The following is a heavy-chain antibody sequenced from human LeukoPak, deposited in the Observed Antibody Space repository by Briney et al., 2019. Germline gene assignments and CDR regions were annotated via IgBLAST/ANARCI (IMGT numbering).Heavy chain of an antibody. J-gene: IGHJ4*02. V-gene: IGHV3-7*05. CDR3: ARGLEWLDY. Sequence: PGGCLRLSCAASGFTFSNYWMTWVRQAPGKGLEWVANINQDGSERYYVDSVKGRFTISRDNAKKSLYLQMNSLRAEDTALYYCARGLEWLDYWGQGTLVTVS. CDR1: GFTFSNYW. D-gene: IGHD3-3*01. CDR2: INQDGSER.